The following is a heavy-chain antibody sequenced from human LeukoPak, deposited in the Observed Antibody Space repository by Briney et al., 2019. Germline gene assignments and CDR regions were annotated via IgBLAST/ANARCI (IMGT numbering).Heavy chain of an antibody. J-gene: IGHJ3*02. Sequence: ASVKVSCKASGYTFTGYFMHWVRQAPGQGLEWMGWINPNSGGTNYAQKFQGWVTMTRDTSISTAYMELSRLRSDDTAVYYCASDYDILTGYYRGAFDIWGQGTMVTVSS. V-gene: IGHV1-2*04. D-gene: IGHD3-9*01. CDR2: INPNSGGT. CDR1: GYTFTGYF. CDR3: ASDYDILTGYYRGAFDI.